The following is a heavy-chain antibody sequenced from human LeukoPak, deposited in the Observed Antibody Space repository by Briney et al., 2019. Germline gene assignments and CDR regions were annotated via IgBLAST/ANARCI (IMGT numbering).Heavy chain of an antibody. Sequence: GGSLRLSCAASGFTFSSYGMHWVRQAPGKGLEWVAFIRYDGSNKYYADSVKGRFTISRDDSKNTLYLQMNSLRAEDTAVYYCARGRAPAKSYGIYFDYWGQGTLVTVSS. CDR3: ARGRAPAKSYGIYFDY. D-gene: IGHD5-18*01. V-gene: IGHV3-30*02. J-gene: IGHJ4*02. CDR1: GFTFSSYG. CDR2: IRYDGSNK.